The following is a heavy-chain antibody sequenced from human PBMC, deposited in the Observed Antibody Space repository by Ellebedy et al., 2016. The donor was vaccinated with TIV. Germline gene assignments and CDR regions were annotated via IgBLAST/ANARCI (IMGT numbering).Heavy chain of an antibody. CDR3: ARDARFIDQQHNWFDP. CDR1: GFTFSDYY. D-gene: IGHD2-2*01. J-gene: IGHJ5*02. V-gene: IGHV3-11*01. CDR2: ISNSGSTI. Sequence: GEPLKISCAASGFTFSDYYMIWIRQAPGKGLEWVSYISNSGSTIYYADSVKGRFTISRDNAKNSLSLLMNSLRAEDTAVYYCARDARFIDQQHNWFDPWGQGTLVTVSS.